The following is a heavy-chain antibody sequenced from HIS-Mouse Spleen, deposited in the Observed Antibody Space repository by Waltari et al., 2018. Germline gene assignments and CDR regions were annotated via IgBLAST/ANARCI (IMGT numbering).Heavy chain of an antibody. J-gene: IGHJ2*01. CDR2: IYYSGST. CDR1: GRSLSISSSY. CDR3: AREIPYSSSWYDWYFDL. V-gene: IGHV4-39*07. D-gene: IGHD6-13*01. Sequence: QLQLQESGPGLVKPSETLSLTCTVPGRSLSISSSYWCWIRQPPGKGLEWIGSIYYSGSTYYNPSLKSRVTISVDTSKNQFSLKLSSVTAADTAVYYCAREIPYSSSWYDWYFDLWGRGTLVTVSS.